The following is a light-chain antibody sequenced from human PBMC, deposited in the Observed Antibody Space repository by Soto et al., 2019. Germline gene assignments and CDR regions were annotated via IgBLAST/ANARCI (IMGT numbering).Light chain of an antibody. Sequence: SVLTQSPATLSLSPGERATLSCRASQSDGNYIAWYQQKPGQPPRLLIYDVSNRATGVPARFSGSGSGTDLTLTISSLEPEDFGVYHCQQRSSWPRMYTFGQGTKLEI. J-gene: IGKJ2*01. CDR2: DVS. V-gene: IGKV3-11*01. CDR1: QSDGNY. CDR3: QQRSSWPRMYT.